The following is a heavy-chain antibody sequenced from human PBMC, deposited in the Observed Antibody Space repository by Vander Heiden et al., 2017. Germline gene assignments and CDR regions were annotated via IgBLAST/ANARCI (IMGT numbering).Heavy chain of an antibody. CDR3: VKDVGAAGSSFDV. CDR1: GFSFEDYA. J-gene: IGHJ3*01. Sequence: EVPLVESGGGLVPPGRSLRLPCAPSGFSFEDYAMQWVRQAPGKGREWVAGISWNAGKVHYADSVKGRFPISRDNAKKTLYLQMNSLRAEDTALFYCVKDVGAAGSSFDVWGQGTMVTVS. CDR2: ISWNAGKV. D-gene: IGHD1-26*01. V-gene: IGHV3-9*01.